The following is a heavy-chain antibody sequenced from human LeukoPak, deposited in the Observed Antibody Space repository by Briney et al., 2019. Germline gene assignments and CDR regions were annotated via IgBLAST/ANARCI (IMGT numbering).Heavy chain of an antibody. V-gene: IGHV4-38-2*02. CDR1: GYSISSGYY. D-gene: IGHD3-16*01. Sequence: PSETLSLTCTVSGYSISSGYYWGWIRQPPGKGLEWIGSIYHSGSTYYNPSLKSRVTISVDTSKNQFSLKLSSVTAADTAVYYCARANMVTFYYYMDVWGKGTTVTVSS. CDR2: IYHSGST. CDR3: ARANMVTFYYYMDV. J-gene: IGHJ6*03.